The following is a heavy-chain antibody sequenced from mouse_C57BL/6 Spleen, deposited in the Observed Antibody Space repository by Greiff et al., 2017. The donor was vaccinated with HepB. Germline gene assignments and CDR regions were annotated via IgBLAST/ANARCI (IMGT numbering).Heavy chain of an antibody. CDR1: GFTFSSYA. Sequence: EVMLVESGGGLVKPGGSLKLSCAASGFTFSSYAMSWVRQTPEKRLEWVATISDGGSYTYYPDNVKGRFTISRDNAKNNLYLQMSHLKSEDTAMYYCARDRDYGSSYVGYYFDYWGQGTTLTVSS. D-gene: IGHD1-1*01. J-gene: IGHJ2*01. V-gene: IGHV5-4*01. CDR3: ARDRDYGSSYVGYYFDY. CDR2: ISDGGSYT.